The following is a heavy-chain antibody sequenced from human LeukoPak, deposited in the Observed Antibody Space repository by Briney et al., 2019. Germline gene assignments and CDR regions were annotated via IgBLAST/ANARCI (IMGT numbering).Heavy chain of an antibody. CDR3: ARVVVFGSYFDY. Sequence: PGGSLRLSCAASGFTFGSYEMNWVRQAPGKGLEWVSYISSSGSTIYYADSVKGRFTISRDNAKNSLYLQMNSLRAEDTAVYYCARVVVFGSYFDYWGQGTLVTVSS. CDR2: ISSSGSTI. CDR1: GFTFGSYE. D-gene: IGHD3-3*01. J-gene: IGHJ4*02. V-gene: IGHV3-48*03.